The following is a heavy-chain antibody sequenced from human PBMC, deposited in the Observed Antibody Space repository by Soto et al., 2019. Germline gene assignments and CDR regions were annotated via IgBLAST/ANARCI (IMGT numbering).Heavy chain of an antibody. D-gene: IGHD2-2*01. J-gene: IGHJ4*02. Sequence: VQLVESGGTVVQPGGSLRLSCVGSGFTFSSYGMHWVRQAPGKGLECVAVISDTGSSHYYAASVEGRFTISRENSKNTVSLHMDRLRVEDTAVYYCAKDRGGDCPDNSCYFGAVYWGQGTPVTVSS. CDR2: ISDTGSSH. V-gene: IGHV3-30*18. CDR3: AKDRGGDCPDNSCYFGAVY. CDR1: GFTFSSYG.